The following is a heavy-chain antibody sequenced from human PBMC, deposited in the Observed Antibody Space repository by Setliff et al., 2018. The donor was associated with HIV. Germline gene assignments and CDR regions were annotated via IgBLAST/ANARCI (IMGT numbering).Heavy chain of an antibody. Sequence: SETLSLTCSVSGASISSSPYYWAWIRQPPGKGLEWIATTSYSGSTHYNLALMIRVTISMDTSRNQFSVKLSSVTAADTAIYYCATLNFPLNWFDPWGQGTPVTVSS. CDR2: TSYSGST. J-gene: IGHJ5*02. CDR3: ATLNFPLNWFDP. V-gene: IGHV4-39*01. CDR1: GASISSSPYY.